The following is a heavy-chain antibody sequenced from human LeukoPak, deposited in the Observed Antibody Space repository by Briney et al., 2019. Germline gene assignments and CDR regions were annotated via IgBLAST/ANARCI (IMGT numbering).Heavy chain of an antibody. CDR3: ARDSSGPVEFAY. D-gene: IGHD6-19*01. V-gene: IGHV1-69*05. Sequence: ASVKVSCKASGGTFSSYAISWVRQAPGQGLEWTGGIIPIFGTANYAQKFQGRVTITTDESTSTAYMELSSLRSEDTAVYYCARDSSGPVEFAYWGQGTLVTVSS. CDR2: IIPIFGTA. J-gene: IGHJ4*02. CDR1: GGTFSSYA.